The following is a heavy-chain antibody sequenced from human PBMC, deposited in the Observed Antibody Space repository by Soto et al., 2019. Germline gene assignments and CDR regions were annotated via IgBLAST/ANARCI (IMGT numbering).Heavy chain of an antibody. J-gene: IGHJ1*01. Sequence: KRLEWIVYIYFSRSTNYYPSLKSRATISVDTSKNQFSLKLSSVTAADTAVYYCLSIVGYNDYNEY. CDR2: IYFSRST. D-gene: IGHD5-12*01. V-gene: IGHV4-59*01. CDR3: LSIVGYNDYNEY.